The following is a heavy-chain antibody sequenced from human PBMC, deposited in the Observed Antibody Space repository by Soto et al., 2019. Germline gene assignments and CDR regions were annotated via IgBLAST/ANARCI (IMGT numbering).Heavy chain of an antibody. CDR1: GGSISSYY. V-gene: IGHV4-59*01. D-gene: IGHD3-10*01. Sequence: SETLSLTCTVSGGSISSYYWSWIRQPPGKGLEWIGYIYYSGSTNYNPSLKSRVTISVDTSKNQFSLKLSSVTAADTAVYYCASRNYYGSGSYYNEIYYYYMDVWGKGTTVT. J-gene: IGHJ6*03. CDR2: IYYSGST. CDR3: ASRNYYGSGSYYNEIYYYYMDV.